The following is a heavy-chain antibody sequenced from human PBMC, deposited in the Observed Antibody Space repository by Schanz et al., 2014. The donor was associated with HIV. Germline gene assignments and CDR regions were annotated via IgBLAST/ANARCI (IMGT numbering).Heavy chain of an antibody. D-gene: IGHD3-16*01. J-gene: IGHJ6*02. CDR1: GFTFNIYG. V-gene: IGHV3-48*01. Sequence: VQLVESGGGVVQPGGSLRLSCATSGFTFNIYGLHWVRQAPGKGLEWVSYISSSGRTIYYADSVKGRFTVSRDNAKNSLYLQMNSLRAEDTAVYYCVRAGGELGGYYYGMDVWGQGTTVSVSS. CDR2: ISSSGRTI. CDR3: VRAGGELGGYYYGMDV.